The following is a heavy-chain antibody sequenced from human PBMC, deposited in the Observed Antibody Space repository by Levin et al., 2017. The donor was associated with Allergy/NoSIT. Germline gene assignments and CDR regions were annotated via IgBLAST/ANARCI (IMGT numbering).Heavy chain of an antibody. J-gene: IGHJ3*02. CDR3: ARVLDYYDSSGYSVDAFDI. CDR2: IRKKPNSYST. V-gene: IGHV3-72*01. Sequence: PGGSLRLSCAASGFTFSDHFMEWVRQAPGQGLEWVGRIRKKPNSYSTTYAASVKGRFIISRDDSKNSVYLQMNSLKTEDTAVYYCARVLDYYDSSGYSVDAFDIWGQGTMVTVSS. CDR1: GFTFSDHF. D-gene: IGHD3-22*01.